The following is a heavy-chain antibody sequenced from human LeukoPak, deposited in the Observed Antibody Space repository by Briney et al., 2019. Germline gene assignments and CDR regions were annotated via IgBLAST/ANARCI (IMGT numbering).Heavy chain of an antibody. CDR2: ISFDANNK. D-gene: IGHD6-13*01. V-gene: IGHV3-30*18. CDR3: AKGGGTGYSSSWYSN. Sequence: GGSLRLSCAASGFNFDNYGMGWVRQRPGKGLEWVAVISFDANNKFYADSVKGRFTISRDNSKNTLYLQMNSLRPEDTAVYYCAKGGGTGYSSSWYSNWGQGTLVTVSS. CDR1: GFNFDNYG. J-gene: IGHJ4*02.